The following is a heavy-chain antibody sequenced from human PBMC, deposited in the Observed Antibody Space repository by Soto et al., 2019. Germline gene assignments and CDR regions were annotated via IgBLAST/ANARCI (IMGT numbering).Heavy chain of an antibody. CDR2: ISGSGGST. CDR3: ARSADDYGGNCDY. J-gene: IGHJ4*02. CDR1: GFTFSSYA. V-gene: IGHV3-23*01. D-gene: IGHD4-17*01. Sequence: GGSLRLSCAASGFTFSSYAMSWVRQAPGKGLEWVSAISGSGGSTYYADSVKGRFTISRDNSKNTLYLQMNSLRADDTAVYYCARSADDYGGNCDYWGQGTLVTVSS.